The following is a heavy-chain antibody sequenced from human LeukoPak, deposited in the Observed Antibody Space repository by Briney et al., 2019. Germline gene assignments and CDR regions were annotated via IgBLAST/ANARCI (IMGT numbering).Heavy chain of an antibody. CDR3: ARENSSGFGALDI. J-gene: IGHJ3*02. CDR2: IYSGGST. V-gene: IGHV3-53*01. Sequence: GGSLRLSCAASGFTVSSNYMSWVRQAPGKGLEWVSVIYSGGSTYCADSVKGRFTISRDNSKNTLYLQMNSLRAEDTAVYYCARENSSGFGALDIWGQGTVVTVSS. D-gene: IGHD3-22*01. CDR1: GFTVSSNY.